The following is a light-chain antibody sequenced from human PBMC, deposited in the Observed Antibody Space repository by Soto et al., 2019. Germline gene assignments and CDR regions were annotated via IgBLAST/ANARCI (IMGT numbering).Light chain of an antibody. CDR1: TSNIGSTSNIGIDY. CDR2: STN. CDR3: AVWDDTVSGWV. V-gene: IGLV1-47*02. Sequence: QSVLTQPPSASGTPVQRVTISCSGSTSNIGSTSNIGIDYVYWYQQLPGTAPKLLIYSTNQRPSGVPDRISGSKSGTSATLAISGLRFEDEADYYCAVWDDTVSGWVFGGGTKLTVL. J-gene: IGLJ3*02.